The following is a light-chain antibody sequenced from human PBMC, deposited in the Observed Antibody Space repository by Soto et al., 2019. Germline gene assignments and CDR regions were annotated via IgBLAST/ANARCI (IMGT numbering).Light chain of an antibody. J-gene: IGKJ1*01. CDR3: QXYGSSPRT. V-gene: IGKV3-20*01. CDR2: GES. Sequence: EIVLTHSPGTLSLSPGDRATLSCRASQIVSDNYLAWYQHKPGQSPRLLLFGESNRATGIPDRFSGSGSGTDLTLTISRLEPEDFAVYYCQXYGSSPRTXGQGTKVDIK. CDR1: QIVSDNY.